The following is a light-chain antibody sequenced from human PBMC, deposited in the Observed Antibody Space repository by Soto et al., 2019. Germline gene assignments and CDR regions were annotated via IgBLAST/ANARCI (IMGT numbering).Light chain of an antibody. J-gene: IGLJ1*01. V-gene: IGLV2-14*01. CDR3: NSLRVNHLYV. CDR1: SSDVGRYNT. CDR2: EVT. Sequence: VLTQPASVSGSPGQTITISCTGTSSDVGRYNTVSWYQHHPGKAPKLIIYEVTHRPAGISDRFSASKSGNTASLTISGLQAEDEADYYCNSLRVNHLYVFGSGTKVTVL.